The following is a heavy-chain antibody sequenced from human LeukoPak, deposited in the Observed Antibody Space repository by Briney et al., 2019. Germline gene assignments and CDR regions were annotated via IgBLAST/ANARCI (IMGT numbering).Heavy chain of an antibody. CDR1: GYTFTDYY. D-gene: IGHD3-3*01. J-gene: IGHJ4*02. CDR2: IDPKSGGT. V-gene: IGHV1-2*02. CDR3: TRLFLERSQNHDY. Sequence: ASVTVSCKASGYTFTDYYIHWVRQAPGQGLEWMGWIDPKSGGTRYAQKFQGRVTMTRDTSISTAYTELSRLSSDDTAVFYCTRLFLERSQNHDYWGQGTLVTVSS.